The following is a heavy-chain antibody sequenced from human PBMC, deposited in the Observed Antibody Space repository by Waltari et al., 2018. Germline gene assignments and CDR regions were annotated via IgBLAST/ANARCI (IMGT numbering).Heavy chain of an antibody. CDR3: AREWDSSGWYYDAFDI. Sequence: QVQLQQWGAGLLKPSETLSLTCAVYGGSFSGYYWSWIRQPPGKGLEWIGEINHSGSTNYNPSLKSRVTISVDTSKNQFSLKLSSVTAADTAVYYCAREWDSSGWYYDAFDIWGQGTMVTVSS. J-gene: IGHJ3*02. D-gene: IGHD6-19*01. CDR2: INHSGST. V-gene: IGHV4-34*01. CDR1: GGSFSGYY.